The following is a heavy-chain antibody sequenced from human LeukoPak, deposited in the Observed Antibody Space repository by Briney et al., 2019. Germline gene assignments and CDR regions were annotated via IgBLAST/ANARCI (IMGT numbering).Heavy chain of an antibody. D-gene: IGHD6-19*01. CDR3: ARSRGAGPGAYFDY. CDR1: GFIVSNYY. V-gene: IGHV3-66*01. J-gene: IGHJ4*02. Sequence: PGGSLRLSCVASGFIVSNYYMSWVRQAPGKGLEWVSVMYSGGETYYADSVKGRFTISRDNSKNTLDLQMDSLRVEDTAVYYCARSRGAGPGAYFDYWGQGTLVAVTS. CDR2: MYSGGET.